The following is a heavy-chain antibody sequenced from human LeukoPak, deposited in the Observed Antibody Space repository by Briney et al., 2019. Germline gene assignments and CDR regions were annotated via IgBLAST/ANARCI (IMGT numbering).Heavy chain of an antibody. CDR1: GFTFSSYW. Sequence: PGGSLRLSCAASGFTFSSYWMSWVRQAPGKGLEWVANIKQDGSEKYYVDSVKGRFTISRDNAKNSLYLQMNSLRAEDTAVYYCARGGPATLYYFDYWGQGNLVTVSS. J-gene: IGHJ4*02. D-gene: IGHD2-2*01. V-gene: IGHV3-7*01. CDR2: IKQDGSEK. CDR3: ARGGPATLYYFDY.